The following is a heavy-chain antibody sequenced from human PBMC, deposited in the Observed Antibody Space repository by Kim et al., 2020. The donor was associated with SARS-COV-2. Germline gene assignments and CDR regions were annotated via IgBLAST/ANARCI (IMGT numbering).Heavy chain of an antibody. V-gene: IGHV4-59*01. CDR3: ARDLAVIKGNYYYYGMDV. D-gene: IGHD3-22*01. J-gene: IGHJ6*02. Sequence: SRVTISVDTSKNQFSLKLSSVTAADTAVYYCARDLAVIKGNYYYYGMDVWGQGTTVTVSS.